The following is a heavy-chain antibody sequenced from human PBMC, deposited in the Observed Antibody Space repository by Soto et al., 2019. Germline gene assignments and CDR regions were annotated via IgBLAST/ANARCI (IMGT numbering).Heavy chain of an antibody. V-gene: IGHV4-31*03. CDR1: GGSISTFGHY. Sequence: TLSRTCSVSGGSISTFGHYWTWIRQPPGKGLEWIGAIYHTGSTYYSKSLRSRLTMSVDTSKSQFSLRLSSVTAADTAVYYCARATGTLRSRNCDYWGQGSLVTVSS. CDR2: IYHTGST. J-gene: IGHJ4*02. D-gene: IGHD1-1*01. CDR3: ARATGTLRSRNCDY.